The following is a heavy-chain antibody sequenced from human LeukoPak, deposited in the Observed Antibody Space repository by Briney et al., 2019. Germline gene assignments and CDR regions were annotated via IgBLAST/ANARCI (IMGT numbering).Heavy chain of an antibody. CDR1: GGSFSGYY. CDR3: ARCSPPYYYYYYYMDV. V-gene: IGHV4-34*01. J-gene: IGHJ6*03. Sequence: SETLSLTCAVYGGSFSGYYWSWIRQPPGKGLEWIGEINHSGSTNYNPSLKSRVTISVDTSKNQFSLKLSSVTAADTAVYYCARCSPPYYYYYYYMDVWGKGTTVTVSS. CDR2: INHSGST.